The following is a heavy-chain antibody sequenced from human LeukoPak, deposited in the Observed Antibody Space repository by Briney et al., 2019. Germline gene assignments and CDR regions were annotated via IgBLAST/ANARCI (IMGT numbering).Heavy chain of an antibody. Sequence: GSLRLPCAASGFTFSSYGMHWVRQAPGKGLEWVAVIWYDGSNKYYADSVKGRFTISRDNSKNTLYLQMNSPRAEDTAVYYCARGPGNLLDAFDIWGQGTMVTVSS. D-gene: IGHD3-10*01. J-gene: IGHJ3*02. CDR1: GFTFSSYG. V-gene: IGHV3-33*01. CDR3: ARGPGNLLDAFDI. CDR2: IWYDGSNK.